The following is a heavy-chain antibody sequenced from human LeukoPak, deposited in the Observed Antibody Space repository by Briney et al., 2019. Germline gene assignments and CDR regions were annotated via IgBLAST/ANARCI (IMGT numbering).Heavy chain of an antibody. CDR1: GFTFSTYW. CDR2: INSDGSNT. V-gene: IGHV3-74*01. J-gene: IGHJ4*02. Sequence: GGSLRLSCAASGFTFSTYWMHWVCQAPGKGLVWVSHINSDGSNTHYADSVKGRFTISRDNAKNTLYLQMNSLRAEDTAVYYCVRSCSSPSCYDYWGQGTLVTVSS. D-gene: IGHD2-2*01. CDR3: VRSCSSPSCYDY.